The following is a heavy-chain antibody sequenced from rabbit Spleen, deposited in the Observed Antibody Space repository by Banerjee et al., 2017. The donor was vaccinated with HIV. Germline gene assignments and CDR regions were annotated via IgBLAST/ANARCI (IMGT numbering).Heavy chain of an antibody. CDR2: INTSTGSA. CDR1: GFSLNDNYV. CDR3: ARDLPDVIGWNLDL. V-gene: IGHV1S40*01. J-gene: IGHJ6*01. Sequence: QSLQESGGGLFQPGGSLAISCKGSGFSLNDNYVMCWVRQAPGKGLEWIGCINTSTGSARYATWAKGRFTVSRPSSTTVTLQMTSLTATDTATYFCARDLPDVIGWNLDLWGPVTLVTVS. D-gene: IGHD1-1*01.